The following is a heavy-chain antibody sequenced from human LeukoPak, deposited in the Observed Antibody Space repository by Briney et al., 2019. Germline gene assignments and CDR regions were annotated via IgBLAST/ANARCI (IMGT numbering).Heavy chain of an antibody. CDR2: IVVGSGNT. V-gene: IGHV1-58*01. CDR3: AREEVHHDFDY. Sequence: GASVKVSCKASGFTFTSSAVQWVRQARGQRLEWIGWIVVGSGNTNYAQKFQERVAITRDMSTSTAYMELSSLRSEDTAVYYCAREEVHHDFDYWGQGTLVTVSS. D-gene: IGHD1-14*01. J-gene: IGHJ4*02. CDR1: GFTFTSSA.